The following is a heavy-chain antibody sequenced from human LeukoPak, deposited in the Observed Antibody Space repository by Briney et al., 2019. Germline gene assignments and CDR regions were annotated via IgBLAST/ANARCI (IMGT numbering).Heavy chain of an antibody. J-gene: IGHJ6*03. CDR2: IYTSGST. V-gene: IGHV4-4*09. CDR3: ARHGAYCSSTSCYSMDYYMDV. D-gene: IGHD2-2*02. CDR1: GGSISSYY. Sequence: SETLSLTCTVSGGSISSYYWSWIRQPPGKGLEWIGCIYTSGSTNYNPSLKSRVTISVDTSKNQFSLKLSSVTAADTAVYYCARHGAYCSSTSCYSMDYYMDVWGKGTTVTVSS.